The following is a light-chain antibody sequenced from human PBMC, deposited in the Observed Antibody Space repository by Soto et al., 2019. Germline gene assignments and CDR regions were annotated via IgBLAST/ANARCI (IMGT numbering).Light chain of an antibody. J-gene: IGKJ4*01. CDR2: DAS. CDR3: QQAYSHPLT. V-gene: IGKV1-5*01. Sequence: DIPMTQSPSTLSASVGDRVTITCRASQSIDNWLAWYQQKPGEAPKLLIHDASSLESGVPSRFSGSGSGTESTLTISSLQPDDFATYYCQQAYSHPLTFGGGTKVEIK. CDR1: QSIDNW.